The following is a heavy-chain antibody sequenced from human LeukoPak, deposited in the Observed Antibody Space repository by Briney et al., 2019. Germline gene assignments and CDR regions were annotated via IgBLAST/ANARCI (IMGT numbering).Heavy chain of an antibody. Sequence: PSGTLSLTCAVSGGSISSGGYYWSWIRQHPGKGLEWIGYIYYSGSTYYNPSLKSRVTISVDTSKNQFSLKLSSVTAADTAVYYCARVHYDIPQGIDYWGQGTLVTVSS. CDR2: IYYSGST. D-gene: IGHD3-9*01. V-gene: IGHV4-31*11. CDR1: GGSISSGGYY. CDR3: ARVHYDIPQGIDY. J-gene: IGHJ4*02.